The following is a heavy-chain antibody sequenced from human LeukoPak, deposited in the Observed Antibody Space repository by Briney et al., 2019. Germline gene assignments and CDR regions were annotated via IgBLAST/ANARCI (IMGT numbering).Heavy chain of an antibody. CDR2: ISGSGIST. CDR1: GFTFSDYG. Sequence: GGSLRLSCAAAGFTFSDYGMNWVRQAPGKGLEWVSGISGSGISTYYADSVKGRFTISRDNSKNTLYLQMNSLRAEDTAVYYCAGTLHDYGDYVGWFDPWGQGTLVTVSS. CDR3: AGTLHDYGDYVGWFDP. J-gene: IGHJ5*02. D-gene: IGHD4-17*01. V-gene: IGHV3-23*01.